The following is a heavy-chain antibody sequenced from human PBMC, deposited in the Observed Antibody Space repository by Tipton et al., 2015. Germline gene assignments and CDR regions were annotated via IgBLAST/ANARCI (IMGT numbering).Heavy chain of an antibody. J-gene: IGHJ5*02. Sequence: SLRLSCAASGFTFSDAWMIWVRQAPGKGLEWVGRIKSKTSGETRDYAAPVKGRFTISRDDSKNTLYLQMNSLRAEDTAVYYCARDQGSSSSRPPWGQGTLVTVSS. CDR3: ARDQGSSSSRPP. D-gene: IGHD6-6*01. CDR1: GFTFSDAW. V-gene: IGHV3-15*01. CDR2: IKSKTSGETR.